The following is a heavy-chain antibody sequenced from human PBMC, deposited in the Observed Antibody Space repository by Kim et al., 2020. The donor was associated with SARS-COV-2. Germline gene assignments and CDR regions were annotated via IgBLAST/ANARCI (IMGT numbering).Heavy chain of an antibody. CDR2: IIPILGIA. Sequence: SVKVSCKASGGTFSSYAISWVRQAPGQGLEWMGRIIPILGIANYAQKFQGRVTITADKSTSTAYMELSSLRSEDTAVYYCARDYCGGDCYGLDWFDPWG. CDR1: GGTFSSYA. CDR3: ARDYCGGDCYGLDWFDP. D-gene: IGHD2-21*02. J-gene: IGHJ5*02. V-gene: IGHV1-69*04.